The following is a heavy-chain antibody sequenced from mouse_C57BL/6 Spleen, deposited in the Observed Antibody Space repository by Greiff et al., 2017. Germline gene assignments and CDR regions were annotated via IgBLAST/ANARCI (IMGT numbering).Heavy chain of an antibody. J-gene: IGHJ2*01. CDR2: IDPEDGET. CDR1: GFNIKDYY. CDR3: ASWGPLDSSGYVP. Sequence: VHVKQSGAELVKPGASVKLSCTASGFNIKDYYMHWVKQRTEQGLEWIGRIDPEDGETKYAPKFQGKATITADTSSNTAYLQLSSLTSEDTAVYYCASWGPLDSSGYVPWGQGTTLTVSS. D-gene: IGHD3-2*02. V-gene: IGHV14-2*01.